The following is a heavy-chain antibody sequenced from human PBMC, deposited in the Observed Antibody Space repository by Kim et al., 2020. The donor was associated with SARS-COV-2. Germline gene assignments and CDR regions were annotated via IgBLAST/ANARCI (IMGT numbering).Heavy chain of an antibody. D-gene: IGHD3-3*01. J-gene: IGHJ5*02. CDR2: INHSGST. CDR1: GGSFSGYY. CDR3: ARVGNFWSDHPTGWFDP. Sequence: SETLSLTCAVYGGSFSGYYWSWIRQPPGKGLEWIGEINHSGSTNYNPSLKSRVTISVDTSKNQFSLKLSSVTAADTAVYYCARVGNFWSDHPTGWFDPWG. V-gene: IGHV4-34*01.